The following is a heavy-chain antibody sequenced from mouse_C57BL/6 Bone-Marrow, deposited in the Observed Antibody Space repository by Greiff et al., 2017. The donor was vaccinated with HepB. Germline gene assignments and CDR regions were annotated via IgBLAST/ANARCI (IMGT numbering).Heavy chain of an antibody. CDR2: IRNKANGYTT. Sequence: EVMLVESGGGLVQPGGSLSLSCAASGFTFTDYYMSWVRQPPGKALEWLGFIRNKANGYTTEYSASVKGRFTISRDNSQSILYLQMNALRADDSASDYRPRLDTSAVDHWGQRTPLTVSS. J-gene: IGHJ2*01. CDR3: PRLDTSAVDH. D-gene: IGHD6-1*01. V-gene: IGHV7-3*01. CDR1: GFTFTDYY.